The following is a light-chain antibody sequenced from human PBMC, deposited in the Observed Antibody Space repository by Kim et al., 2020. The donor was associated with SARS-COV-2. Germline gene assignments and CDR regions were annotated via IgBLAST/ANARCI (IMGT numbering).Light chain of an antibody. CDR3: QAWDSSTVV. CDR2: QDS. J-gene: IGLJ2*01. CDR1: KLGDKY. Sequence: SYELTQPPSVSVSPGRTASITCSGDKLGDKYACWYQQKPGQSPVLVIYQDSKRPSGIPERFSGSNSGNTATLTISGTQAMDEADYYCQAWDSSTVVFGGGTQLTV. V-gene: IGLV3-1*01.